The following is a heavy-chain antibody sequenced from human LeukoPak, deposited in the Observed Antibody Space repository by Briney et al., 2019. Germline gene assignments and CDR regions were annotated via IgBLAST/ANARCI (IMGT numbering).Heavy chain of an antibody. J-gene: IGHJ6*02. Sequence: ASVKVSCKASGYTFTSYDINWVRQATGRGLEWMGWMNPNSGNTGYAQKFQGRVTMTRNTSISTAYMELSSLRSEDTAVYYCASLDYCSSTSCTNYYYGMDVWGQGTTVTVSS. CDR2: MNPNSGNT. CDR3: ASLDYCSSTSCTNYYYGMDV. CDR1: GYTFTSYD. V-gene: IGHV1-8*01. D-gene: IGHD2-2*01.